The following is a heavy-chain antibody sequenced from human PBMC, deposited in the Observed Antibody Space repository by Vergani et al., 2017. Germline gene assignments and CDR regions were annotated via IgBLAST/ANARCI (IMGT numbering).Heavy chain of an antibody. D-gene: IGHD5-18*01. CDR2: ISWNSGSI. Sequence: EVQLVESGGGLVQPGRSLRLSCAASGFTFDDYAMHWVRQAPGKGLEWVSGISWNSGSIGYADSVKGRFTISRDNAKNSLYLQINSLRAEDTALYYCAKDIQLWSHTFDCWSQGTLVTVSS. V-gene: IGHV3-9*01. J-gene: IGHJ4*02. CDR3: AKDIQLWSHTFDC. CDR1: GFTFDDYA.